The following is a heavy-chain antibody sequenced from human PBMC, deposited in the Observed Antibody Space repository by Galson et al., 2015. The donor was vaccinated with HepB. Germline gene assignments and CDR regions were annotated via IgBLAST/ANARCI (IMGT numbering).Heavy chain of an antibody. V-gene: IGHV1-69*13. J-gene: IGHJ3*02. Sequence: SVKVSCKASGGTFSSNAISWVRQAPGQGLEWMGGIIPIFGTANYAQKFQGRVTITADESTSTAYMEPSSLRSEDTAVYYCATSTYYDFWSGYYRQGAFDIWGQGTMVTVSS. CDR2: IIPIFGTA. D-gene: IGHD3-3*01. CDR1: GGTFSSNA. CDR3: ATSTYYDFWSGYYRQGAFDI.